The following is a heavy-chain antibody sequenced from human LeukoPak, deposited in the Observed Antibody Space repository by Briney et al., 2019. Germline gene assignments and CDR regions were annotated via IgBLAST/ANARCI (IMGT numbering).Heavy chain of an antibody. V-gene: IGHV4-4*07. D-gene: IGHD6-13*01. CDR2: IYMSGTT. Sequence: SETLSLTCTVSGGSISSHYWSWIRQPAGRGLEWIGRIYMSGTTNYNPSLKSRVTMSIDTSKNQFSLKVTSVTDADTAVYYCARGPQDPIAAAGTSEYYFDYWGQGTLVTVSS. CDR3: ARGPQDPIAAAGTSEYYFDY. J-gene: IGHJ4*02. CDR1: GGSISSHY.